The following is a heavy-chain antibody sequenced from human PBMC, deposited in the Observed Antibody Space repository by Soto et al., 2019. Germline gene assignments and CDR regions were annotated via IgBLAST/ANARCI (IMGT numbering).Heavy chain of an antibody. CDR3: AREREDGYNYFYFDY. J-gene: IGHJ4*02. D-gene: IGHD5-12*01. CDR2: ISYDGSIK. CDR1: GFTFRGYG. Sequence: GGSLRLSCAASGFTFRGYGMHWVRQAPGRGLEWVALISYDGSIKYYADSVRGRFTISRDNSKNTLYLQMNSLRAEDTAVYYCAREREDGYNYFYFDYWGQGTLVTVSS. V-gene: IGHV3-30*03.